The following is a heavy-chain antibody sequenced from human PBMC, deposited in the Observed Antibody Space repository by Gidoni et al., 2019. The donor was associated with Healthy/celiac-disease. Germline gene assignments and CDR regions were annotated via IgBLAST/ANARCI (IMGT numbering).Heavy chain of an antibody. CDR2: MYYSGST. D-gene: IGHD5-12*01. CDR3: ASARGYSGDEYFQH. CDR1: GGSISSYY. J-gene: IGHJ1*01. V-gene: IGHV4-59*01. Sequence: QVQLQESGPGLVKPSETLSLTCTVSGGSISSYYWSWIRQPPGKGLEWIGYMYYSGSTNYNPSLKSRVTISVDTSKNQISLKLSSVTAADTAVYYCASARGYSGDEYFQHWGQGTLVTVSS.